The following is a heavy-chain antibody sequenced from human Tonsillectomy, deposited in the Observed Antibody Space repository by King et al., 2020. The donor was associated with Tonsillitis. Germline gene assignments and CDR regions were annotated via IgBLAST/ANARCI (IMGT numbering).Heavy chain of an antibody. CDR1: GFTFSSYA. CDR2: ISYDGSNK. D-gene: IGHD2-2*01. J-gene: IGHJ6*03. V-gene: IGHV3-30-3*01. CDR3: ARGGDIVVDYYMDV. Sequence: VQLVESGGGVVQPGRSLRLSCAASGFTFSSYAMHWFRQAPGKGLEWVAVISYDGSNKYFADSAKGRFTISRDNSKNTRYLQMNSLRAEDTAVYYCARGGDIVVDYYMDVWGKGTTVTVSS.